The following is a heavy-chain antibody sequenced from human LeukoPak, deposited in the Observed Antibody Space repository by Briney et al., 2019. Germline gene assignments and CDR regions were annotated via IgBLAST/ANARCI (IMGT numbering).Heavy chain of an antibody. Sequence: PSETLSLTCTVSGAFISSYYWSWVRQPPGKRVEWIGYIYYSGSTDYNPSLKTRVTISVDTSKNQLSLKLSSVTAADTAVYYCARGWGYFDYWGQGTLVTVSS. CDR3: ARGWGYFDY. CDR1: GAFISSYY. V-gene: IGHV4-59*01. D-gene: IGHD3-16*01. CDR2: IYYSGST. J-gene: IGHJ4*02.